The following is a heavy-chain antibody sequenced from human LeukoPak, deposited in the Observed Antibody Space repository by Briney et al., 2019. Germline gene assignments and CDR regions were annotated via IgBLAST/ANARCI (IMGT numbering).Heavy chain of an antibody. CDR3: ARGLGYCSSTTCYGELPGDY. V-gene: IGHV1-18*01. D-gene: IGHD2-2*01. CDR2: VSVHSGNT. CDR1: GYTFSSYH. J-gene: IGHJ4*02. Sequence: ASVKVSFTASGYTFSSYHISWVRQAPGQGLEWMGRVSVHSGNTHYAEKFQGRVTMTIDKSTTTAYMDLRSLRSDDTAVHYCARGLGYCSSTTCYGELPGDYWSQGTLVTVSS.